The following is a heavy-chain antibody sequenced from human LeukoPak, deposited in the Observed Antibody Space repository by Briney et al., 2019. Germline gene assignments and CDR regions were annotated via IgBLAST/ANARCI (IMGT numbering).Heavy chain of an antibody. D-gene: IGHD6-19*01. Sequence: ASVKVSCKASGYTFTSYGISWVRQAPGQGLEWMGWISAYNGNTNYAQKLQGRVTMTTDTSTSTAYMDLRSLRSDDTAVYYCARVRAGNYHHGMDVWGQGTTVTVSS. J-gene: IGHJ6*02. CDR1: GYTFTSYG. V-gene: IGHV1-18*01. CDR3: ARVRAGNYHHGMDV. CDR2: ISAYNGNT.